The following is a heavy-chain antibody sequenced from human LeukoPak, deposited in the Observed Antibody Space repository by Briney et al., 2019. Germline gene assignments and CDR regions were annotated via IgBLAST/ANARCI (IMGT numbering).Heavy chain of an antibody. CDR2: VYHSGST. CDR1: GGSISSRNW. J-gene: IGHJ4*02. V-gene: IGHV4-4*02. Sequence: SGTLSLTCTVSGGSISSRNWWSWVRQPPGKGLEWIGEVYHSGSTNYNPSLASRATIPVDKSKNQLSLKLSSVTAADTAVYYCARSDDRYFDYWGQGTLVTASS. D-gene: IGHD1-1*01. CDR3: ARSDDRYFDY.